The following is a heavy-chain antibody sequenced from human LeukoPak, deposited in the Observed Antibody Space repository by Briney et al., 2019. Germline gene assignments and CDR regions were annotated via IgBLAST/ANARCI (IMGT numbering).Heavy chain of an antibody. Sequence: PSETLSLTCTVSGGSISSYYWSWIRQPPGKGLEWIGYIYYSGSTNYNPSLKSRVTISVDTSKNQFSLKLSSVTAADTAVYYCARSSADFWSGYDFDYWGQGTLVTVSS. D-gene: IGHD3-3*01. CDR2: IYYSGST. CDR3: ARSSADFWSGYDFDY. V-gene: IGHV4-59*01. J-gene: IGHJ4*02. CDR1: GGSISSYY.